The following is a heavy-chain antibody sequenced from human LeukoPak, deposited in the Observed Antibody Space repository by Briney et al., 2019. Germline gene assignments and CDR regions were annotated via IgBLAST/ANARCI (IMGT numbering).Heavy chain of an antibody. CDR1: GFTFSSYG. J-gene: IGHJ4*02. D-gene: IGHD3-10*01. V-gene: IGHV3-23*01. CDR2: ISGSGGRT. CDR3: ARAGFTFSDYFGSFFDY. Sequence: GGSLRLSCAASGFTFSSYGMSWVRQAPGKGLEWVSAISGSGGRTYYTDSVKGRFTISRDNSKNTLYLQMNSLRAEDTAVYYCARAGFTFSDYFGSFFDYWGQGTLVTVSS.